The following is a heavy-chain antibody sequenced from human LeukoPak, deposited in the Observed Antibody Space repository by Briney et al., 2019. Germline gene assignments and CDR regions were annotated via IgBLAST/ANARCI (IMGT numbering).Heavy chain of an antibody. CDR2: INSDGSRT. CDR1: GFTLSSYL. J-gene: IGHJ3*02. D-gene: IGHD3-16*01. Sequence: GSLRLSSAASGFTLSSYLMNWVRQAPGQGLVWVSRINSDGSRTGYADSVKGRFTISRDNAKNTLYLQMNSLRAEDTAVYYCARETLINVDAFDIWGQGRMVTVSS. CDR3: ARETLINVDAFDI. V-gene: IGHV3-74*01.